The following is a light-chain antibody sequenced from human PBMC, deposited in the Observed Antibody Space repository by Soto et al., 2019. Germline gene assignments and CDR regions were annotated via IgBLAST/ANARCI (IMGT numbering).Light chain of an antibody. CDR2: GAS. J-gene: IGKJ3*01. CDR3: QQYNNWPLT. Sequence: EIVFTQAAATLSVSPGERVTLSCRASQSVSDNLAWYQQKPGQAPRLLIYGASTRVTGIPARFSGSGSGTEFTLTISSLQSEDFAVYYCQQYNNWPLTFGPGTKVDIK. V-gene: IGKV3-15*01. CDR1: QSVSDN.